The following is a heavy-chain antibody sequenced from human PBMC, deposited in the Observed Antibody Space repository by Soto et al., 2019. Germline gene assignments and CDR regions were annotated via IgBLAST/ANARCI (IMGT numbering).Heavy chain of an antibody. V-gene: IGHV3-30*18. Sequence: PGGSLRLAWAAAGFTFTSYGIHWVREAPGKGLEWVAVISSDGSNKYYADSVKGRFTISRDNSKNTLYLQMNSLRAEDTAVYYCAKAGAWSGWEGEHYFDYWGQGTLVTVSS. D-gene: IGHD6-19*01. CDR1: GFTFTSYG. J-gene: IGHJ4*02. CDR3: AKAGAWSGWEGEHYFDY. CDR2: ISSDGSNK.